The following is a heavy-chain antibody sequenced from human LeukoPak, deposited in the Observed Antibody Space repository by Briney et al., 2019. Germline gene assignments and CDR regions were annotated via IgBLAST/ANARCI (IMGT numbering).Heavy chain of an antibody. CDR2: ISSSSSYI. V-gene: IGHV3-21*01. Sequence: GGSLRLSCAASGFTFSSYSMNWVRQAPGKGLEWVSSISSSSSYIYYADSVKGRFTISRDNAKNSLYLQMNSLRAEDTAVYYCARERAVTTGIGSYYYYYMDVWGKGTTVTVSS. CDR3: ARERAVTTGIGSYYYYYMDV. J-gene: IGHJ6*03. D-gene: IGHD4-11*01. CDR1: GFTFSSYS.